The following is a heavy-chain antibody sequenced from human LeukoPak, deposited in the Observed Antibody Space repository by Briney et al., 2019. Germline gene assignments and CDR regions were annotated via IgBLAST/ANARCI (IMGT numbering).Heavy chain of an antibody. Sequence: PSETLSLTCTVSGGSISGYYWSWIRQPPGKGLEWIGEINHSGSTNYNPSLKSRVTISVDTSKNQFSLKLSSVTAADTAVYYCARVTIFGVVIGYYYMDVWGKGTTVTVSS. CDR1: GGSISGYY. D-gene: IGHD3-3*01. V-gene: IGHV4-34*01. CDR2: INHSGST. J-gene: IGHJ6*03. CDR3: ARVTIFGVVIGYYYMDV.